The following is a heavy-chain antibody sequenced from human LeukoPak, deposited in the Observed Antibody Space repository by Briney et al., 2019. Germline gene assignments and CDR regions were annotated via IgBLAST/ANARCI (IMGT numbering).Heavy chain of an antibody. D-gene: IGHD2-2*01. J-gene: IGHJ3*02. CDR2: ISSSSSYI. CDR1: GFTFSSYS. V-gene: IGHV3-21*01. CDR3: ARESSTRGAFDI. Sequence: GGSLRLSCAASGFTFSSYSMNWVRQAPGKGLEWVSSISSSSSYIYYADSVKGRFTISRDNAKNSLYLQMNSLRAEDTAVYYCARESSTRGAFDIWGQGTMVTVSS.